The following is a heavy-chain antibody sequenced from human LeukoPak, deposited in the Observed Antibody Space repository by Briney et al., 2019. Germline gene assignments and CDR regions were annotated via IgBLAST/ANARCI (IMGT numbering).Heavy chain of an antibody. CDR3: ARDRLGDVRLRFLTWGYMDV. J-gene: IGHJ6*03. CDR1: GGTFSSYA. D-gene: IGHD3-3*01. CDR2: IIPIFGTA. Sequence: SVKVPCKASGGTFSSYAISWVGQAPGQGLEWMGGIIPIFGTANYAQKFQGRVTITTDESTSTAYMELSSLRSEDTAVYYCARDRLGDVRLRFLTWGYMDVWGKGTTVTVSS. V-gene: IGHV1-69*05.